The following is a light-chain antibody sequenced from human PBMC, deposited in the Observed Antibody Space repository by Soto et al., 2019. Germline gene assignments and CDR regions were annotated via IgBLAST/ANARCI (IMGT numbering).Light chain of an antibody. CDR2: SAS. CDR1: RGISSY. CDR3: QQLNSYPQT. J-gene: IGKJ5*01. V-gene: IGKV1-9*01. Sequence: IQLTQSPSSLSASVGDRVTITCQASRGISSYLAWYQQQTGKPPTLLVYSASTMQSGVSSRFSGSGSGPDFTLTSRILQPEDSATYFCQQLNSYPQTFGQGTRLEIK.